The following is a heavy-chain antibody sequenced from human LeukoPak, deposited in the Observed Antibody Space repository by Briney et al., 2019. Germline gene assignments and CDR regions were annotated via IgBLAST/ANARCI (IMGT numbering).Heavy chain of an antibody. CDR2: IDHSGST. D-gene: IGHD6-19*01. CDR1: GGSFSGYY. V-gene: IGHV4-34*01. Sequence: SETLSLTCAVYGGSFSGYYWSWIRQPPGKGLEWTGEIDHSGSTNYNPSLKSRVTISVDTSKNQFSLKLSSVTAADTAVYYCARGGGSGWYYFDYRGQGTLVTVSS. J-gene: IGHJ4*02. CDR3: ARGGGSGWYYFDY.